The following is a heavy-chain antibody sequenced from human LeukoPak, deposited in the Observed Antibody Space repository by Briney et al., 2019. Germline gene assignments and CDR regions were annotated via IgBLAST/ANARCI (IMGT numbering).Heavy chain of an antibody. CDR1: GFTFSSYA. V-gene: IGHV3-30-3*01. D-gene: IGHD5-18*01. Sequence: GGSLRLSCAASGFTFSSYAMHRVRQAPGKGLEWVAVISYDGSNKYYADTVKGRFTISRDNSKNTLYLQMNSLRAEDTAVYYCARARGGYSYGYHAYYYYGMDVWGQGTTVTVSS. CDR3: ARARGGYSYGYHAYYYYGMDV. CDR2: ISYDGSNK. J-gene: IGHJ6*02.